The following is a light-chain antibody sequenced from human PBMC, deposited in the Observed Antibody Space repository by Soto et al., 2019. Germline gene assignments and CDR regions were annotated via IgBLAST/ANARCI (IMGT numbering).Light chain of an antibody. Sequence: EIVMTQSPATLSVSPGERATLSCRASQSVSSNLAWYQQKPGQAPRLLIYGASTRATSIPARFSGSGSGTEFTLTISRLEPEDFSVYYCHQYGTAPLTFGPGTKVDIK. J-gene: IGKJ3*01. CDR2: GAS. CDR1: QSVSSN. CDR3: HQYGTAPLT. V-gene: IGKV3-15*01.